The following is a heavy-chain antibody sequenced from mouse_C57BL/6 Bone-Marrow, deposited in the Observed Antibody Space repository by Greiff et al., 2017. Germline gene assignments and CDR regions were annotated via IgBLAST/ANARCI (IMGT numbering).Heavy chain of an antibody. CDR1: GYAFTNYL. CDR2: INPGSGGT. CDR3: ARSKNWDSWFAY. V-gene: IGHV1-54*01. Sequence: VQRVESGAELVRPGTSVKVSCKASGYAFTNYLIEWVKQRPGQGLEWIGVINPGSGGTNYNEKFKGKATLTADKSSSTAYMQLSSLTSEDSAVYVCARSKNWDSWFAYWGQGTLVTVSA. D-gene: IGHD4-1*01. J-gene: IGHJ3*01.